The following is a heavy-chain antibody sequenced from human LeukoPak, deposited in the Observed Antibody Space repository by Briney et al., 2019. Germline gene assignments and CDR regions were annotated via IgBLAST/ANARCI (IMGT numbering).Heavy chain of an antibody. V-gene: IGHV4-39*01. CDR3: ARREYYDSSGYR. CDR2: IYNSGST. J-gene: IGHJ4*02. D-gene: IGHD3-22*01. CDR1: GGSIRSSSYY. Sequence: PSETLSLTCTVSGGSIRSSSYYWGWIRQAPGKGLEWIGSIYNSGSTYYNPSLKSRVTISVDTSKNQFSLKLSSVTAADKAVYFCARREYYDSSGYRWGQGTLVTVSS.